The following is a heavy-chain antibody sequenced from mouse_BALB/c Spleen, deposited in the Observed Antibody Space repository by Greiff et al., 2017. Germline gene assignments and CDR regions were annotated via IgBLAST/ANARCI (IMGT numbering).Heavy chain of an antibody. CDR1: GFTFSSYG. V-gene: IGHV5-6-3*01. CDR3: AIDYYGSNVYWYFDV. D-gene: IGHD1-1*01. Sequence: DVMLVESGGGLVQPGGSLKLSCAASGFTFSSYGMSWVRQTPDKRLELVATINSNGGSTYYPDSVKGRFTISRDNAKNTLYLQMSSLKSEDTAMYYCAIDYYGSNVYWYFDVWGAGTTVTVSS. J-gene: IGHJ1*01. CDR2: INSNGGST.